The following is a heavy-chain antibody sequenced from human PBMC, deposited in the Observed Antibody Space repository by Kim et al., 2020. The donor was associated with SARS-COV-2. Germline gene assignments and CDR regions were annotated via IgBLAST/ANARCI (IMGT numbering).Heavy chain of an antibody. Sequence: AQKLQGRVTMTTDTSTSTAYMELRSLRSDDTAVYYCARDYDFWSGQPQDYWGQGTLVTVSS. D-gene: IGHD3-3*01. J-gene: IGHJ4*02. V-gene: IGHV1-18*01. CDR3: ARDYDFWSGQPQDY.